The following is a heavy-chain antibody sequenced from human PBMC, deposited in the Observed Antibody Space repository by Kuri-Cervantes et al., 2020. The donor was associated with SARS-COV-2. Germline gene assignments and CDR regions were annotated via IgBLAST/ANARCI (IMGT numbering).Heavy chain of an antibody. Sequence: GSLRLSCTVSGGSISSSSYYWGWIRQPPGKRLEWIGSIYYSGSTYYNPSLKSRVTISVDTSKNQFSLKLSSVTAADTAVYYCARLPTYYDFWSGYPAFDYYYYGMDVWGQGTTVTVSS. D-gene: IGHD3-3*01. V-gene: IGHV4-39*01. CDR1: GGSISSSSYY. CDR2: IYYSGST. CDR3: ARLPTYYDFWSGYPAFDYYYYGMDV. J-gene: IGHJ6*02.